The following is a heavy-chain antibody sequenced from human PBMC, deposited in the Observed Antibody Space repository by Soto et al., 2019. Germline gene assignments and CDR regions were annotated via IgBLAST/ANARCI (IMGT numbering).Heavy chain of an antibody. J-gene: IGHJ4*02. CDR2: ISGTSNYI. CDR3: ARDPRAVAVTGEFDY. Sequence: WGSLRLSCGASGFLFFSYSMILFRHSALKGLEWLSCISGTSNYIYYADSVKGRFTISRDNAKNSLYLQMNSLRAEDTAVYYCARDPRAVAVTGEFDYWGQGIMVTVSS. D-gene: IGHD7-27*01. V-gene: IGHV3-21*01. CDR1: GFLFFSYS.